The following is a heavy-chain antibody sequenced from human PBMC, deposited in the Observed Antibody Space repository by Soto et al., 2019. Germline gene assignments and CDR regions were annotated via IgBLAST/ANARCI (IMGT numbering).Heavy chain of an antibody. V-gene: IGHV4-30-4*01. CDR2: IYYSGST. J-gene: IGHJ4*02. D-gene: IGHD3-10*01. CDR1: AAPPNSGDYY. Sequence: PAETLSVPCTLYAAPPNSGDYYWRWIRQPPGKGLEWIGHIYYSGSTYYNPSLKSRAAISVDSSKSQVSLKLTSVTAADTAVYFCARILMNYYRLDYWGQGAMVTVSS. CDR3: ARILMNYYRLDY.